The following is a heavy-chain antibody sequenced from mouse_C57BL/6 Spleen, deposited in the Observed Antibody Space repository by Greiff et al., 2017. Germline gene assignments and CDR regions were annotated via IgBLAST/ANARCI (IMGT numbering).Heavy chain of an antibody. Sequence: QVQLQQSGAELVKPGASVKISCKASGYAFSSYWMNWVKQRPGKGLEWIGQIYPGDGDTNYNGKFKGKATLTADKSSSTAYMQLSSLTSEDSAVYFCARARGNYVAFDCWGQGTTLTVSS. D-gene: IGHD2-1*01. V-gene: IGHV1-80*01. CDR3: ARARGNYVAFDC. CDR2: IYPGDGDT. CDR1: GYAFSSYW. J-gene: IGHJ2*01.